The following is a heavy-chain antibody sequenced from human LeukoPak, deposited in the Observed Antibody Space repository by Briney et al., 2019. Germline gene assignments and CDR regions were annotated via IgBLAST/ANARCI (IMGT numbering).Heavy chain of an antibody. J-gene: IGHJ4*02. CDR3: ARVTIVGATRGGFDY. CDR1: GYTFTSYY. D-gene: IGHD1-26*01. V-gene: IGHV1-46*01. Sequence: SVKLSCKASGYTFTSYYMHWVRQAPAQGLEWMGIINPSGGSTSYAQKFQGRVTMTRDMSTSTVYMELSSLRTEDVAVYYCARVTIVGATRGGFDYWGQGTLVTVSS. CDR2: INPSGGST.